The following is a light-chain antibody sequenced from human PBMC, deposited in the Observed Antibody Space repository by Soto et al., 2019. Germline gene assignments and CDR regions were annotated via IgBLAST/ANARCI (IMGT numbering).Light chain of an antibody. CDR3: QQSFSNPPT. CDR2: AAS. V-gene: IGKV1-39*01. CDR1: QTISSF. Sequence: DIQMTQSPFSLSASVGDRVTITCRASQTISSFLNWYQQKPGKAPKLLIHAASGLQSGVPSRFSGSGSGTDFSLTISSLQPEDFAIYYCQQSFSNPPTFGGGTKVEVK. J-gene: IGKJ4*01.